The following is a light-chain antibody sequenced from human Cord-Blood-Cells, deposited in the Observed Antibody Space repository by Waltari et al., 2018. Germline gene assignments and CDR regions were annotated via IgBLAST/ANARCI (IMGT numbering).Light chain of an antibody. CDR3: ISYAGSNNLGV. V-gene: IGLV2-8*01. CDR1: SSDVGGYNY. J-gene: IGLJ3*02. CDR2: EVS. Sequence: QSALTQPPSASGSPGQSVTISCTGTSSDVGGYNYVPWYQQHPGKAPKLMIYEVSKRPSGVPDRFSGSKSGNTASLTVSGLQAEDEADYYCISYAGSNNLGVFGGGTKLTVL.